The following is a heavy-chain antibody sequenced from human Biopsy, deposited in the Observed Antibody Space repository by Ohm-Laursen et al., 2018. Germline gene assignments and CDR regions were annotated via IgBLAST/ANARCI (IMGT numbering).Heavy chain of an antibody. Sequence: SLRLSCAASGFTFSRSVMHWVRQAPGKGLMWVSRIHGDERSATYAKPVKGRFTISRDNAKNTLHLQMNSLRAEDTAVYYCTGDSGGLGDYWGQGTLVTVSS. CDR2: IHGDERSA. V-gene: IGHV3-74*03. J-gene: IGHJ4*02. D-gene: IGHD2-8*02. CDR3: TGDSGGLGDY. CDR1: GFTFSRSV.